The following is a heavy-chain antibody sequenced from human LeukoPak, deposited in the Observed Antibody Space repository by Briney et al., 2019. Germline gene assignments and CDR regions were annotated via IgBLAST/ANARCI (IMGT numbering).Heavy chain of an antibody. CDR2: IYSGGST. D-gene: IGHD3-10*01. J-gene: IGHJ4*02. V-gene: IGHV3-53*01. CDR3: ARYYGSGNYYTYYFDY. Sequence: RLSCAXSGFTASSNYMSWVRQAPGKGLEWVSXIYSGGSTYYADSVKGRFTISRDNSKNTLYLQMNSLRAKDTAVYYCARYYGSGNYYTYYFDYWGQATLVTVSS. CDR1: GFTASSNY.